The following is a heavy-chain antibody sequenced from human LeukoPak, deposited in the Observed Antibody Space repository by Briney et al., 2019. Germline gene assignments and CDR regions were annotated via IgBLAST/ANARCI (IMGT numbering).Heavy chain of an antibody. CDR3: AKEDYVWGSYRLDY. J-gene: IGHJ4*02. D-gene: IGHD3-16*02. Sequence: PGGSLRLSCAASGFTFDDYAMHWVRQAPGKGLEWVSGISWNSGSIGYADSVEGRFTISRDNAKNSLYLQMNSLRAEDTAVYYCAKEDYVWGSYRLDYWGQGTLVTVSS. V-gene: IGHV3-9*01. CDR2: ISWNSGSI. CDR1: GFTFDDYA.